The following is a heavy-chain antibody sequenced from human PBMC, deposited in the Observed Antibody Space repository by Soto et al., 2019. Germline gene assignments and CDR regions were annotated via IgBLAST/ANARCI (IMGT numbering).Heavy chain of an antibody. D-gene: IGHD3-10*01. J-gene: IGHJ3*02. CDR2: INHSGST. CDR3: ARDSTRGGACDN. Sequence: PSETLSLTCAVYNGSFSVYYWTWIRQTPGKGLEWIGEINHSGSTNYNPSLKSRVAISVDTSKNQFSLKLSSVTAADTAVYYCARDSTRGGACDNWGQGTMVTVS. V-gene: IGHV4-34*01. CDR1: NGSFSVYY.